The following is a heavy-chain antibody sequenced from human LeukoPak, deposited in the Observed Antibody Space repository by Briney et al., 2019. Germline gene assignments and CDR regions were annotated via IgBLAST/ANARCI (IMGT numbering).Heavy chain of an antibody. J-gene: IGHJ4*02. Sequence: SETLSLTCSVSGGSISPYYWSWIRQPPGKGLEWIGYIYHSGTINYNPSLKSRVTISVDTSKNQFSLKMSSVTAAETAVYYCARDRGSAGGFDYWGQGTLVTVSS. D-gene: IGHD2-15*01. CDR2: IYHSGTI. CDR3: ARDRGSAGGFDY. CDR1: GGSISPYY. V-gene: IGHV4-59*01.